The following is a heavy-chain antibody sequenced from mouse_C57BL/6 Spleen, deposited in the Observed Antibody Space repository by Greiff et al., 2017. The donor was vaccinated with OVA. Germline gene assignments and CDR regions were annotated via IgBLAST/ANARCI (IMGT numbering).Heavy chain of an antibody. Sequence: QVQLQQPGAELVRPGSSVKLSCKASGYTFTSYWMHWVKQRPIQGLEWIGNIDPSDSETHYNQKFKDKATLTVDKSSSTAYMQLSSLTSEDSAVYYCAREGIYDGYFDYWGQGTTLTVSS. CDR3: AREGIYDGYFDY. J-gene: IGHJ2*01. V-gene: IGHV1-52*01. CDR2: IDPSDSET. CDR1: GYTFTSYW. D-gene: IGHD2-3*01.